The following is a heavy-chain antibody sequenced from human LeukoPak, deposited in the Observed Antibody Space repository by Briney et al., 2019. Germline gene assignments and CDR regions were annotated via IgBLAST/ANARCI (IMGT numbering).Heavy chain of an antibody. J-gene: IGHJ4*02. D-gene: IGHD3-22*01. Sequence: PSETLSLTCAVYGGSFSGYYWSWIRQPPGKGLEWIGEINHSGSTNYNPSLKSRVTISVDTSKNQFSLKLSSVTAADTAVYYCAASFYYNPDYWGQGTLVTVSS. V-gene: IGHV4-34*01. CDR2: INHSGST. CDR3: AASFYYNPDY. CDR1: GGSFSGYY.